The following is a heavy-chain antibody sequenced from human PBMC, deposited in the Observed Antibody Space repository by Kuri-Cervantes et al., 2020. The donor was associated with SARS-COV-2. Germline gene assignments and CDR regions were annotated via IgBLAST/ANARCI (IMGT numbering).Heavy chain of an antibody. CDR3: AISQVTIPGNDY. D-gene: IGHD4-17*01. CDR1: GFTFSYFG. J-gene: IGHJ4*02. CDR2: IRYDGTIT. V-gene: IGHV3-30*02. Sequence: GESLKISCAASGFTFSYFGMHWVRQAPGKGPQWVAFIRYDGTITSCADSLKGRFTISRDNSKSMLYMQINSLRAEDTAVYYCAISQVTIPGNDYWGQGTLVTVSS.